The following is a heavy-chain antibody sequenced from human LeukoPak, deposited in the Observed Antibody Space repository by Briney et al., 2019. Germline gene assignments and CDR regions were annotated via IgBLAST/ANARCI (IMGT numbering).Heavy chain of an antibody. J-gene: IGHJ4*02. Sequence: GGSLRLSCAASGFTFSSYGMHWVRQAPGKGLEWVAVISYDGSNKYYADSVKGRFTISRDNSKNTLYLQMNSLRAEDTAVYYCAKKGGAAAGLTFDYWGQGTLVTVSS. CDR2: ISYDGSNK. CDR3: AKKGGAAAGLTFDY. D-gene: IGHD6-13*01. CDR1: GFTFSSYG. V-gene: IGHV3-30*18.